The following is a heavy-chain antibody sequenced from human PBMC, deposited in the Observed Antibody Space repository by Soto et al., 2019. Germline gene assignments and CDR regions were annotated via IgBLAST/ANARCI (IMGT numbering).Heavy chain of an antibody. V-gene: IGHV4-31*03. CDR2: IYYSGST. D-gene: IGHD4-17*01. Sequence: TLSLTCTVSGGSISSGGYYWSWILQHPGKGLEWIGYIYYSGSTYYNPSLKSRVTISVDTSKNQFSLKLSSVTAADTAVYYCARLTDYGDPLDYWGQGTLVTVSS. J-gene: IGHJ4*02. CDR1: GGSISSGGYY. CDR3: ARLTDYGDPLDY.